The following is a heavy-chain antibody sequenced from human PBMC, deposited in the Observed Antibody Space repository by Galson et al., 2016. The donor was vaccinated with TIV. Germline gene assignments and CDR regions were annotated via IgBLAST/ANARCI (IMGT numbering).Heavy chain of an antibody. CDR3: ARHSYDYYDNTGPTGGFDY. CDR2: IYPGDSDT. CDR1: GNTFNGYW. J-gene: IGHJ4*02. V-gene: IGHV5-51*01. D-gene: IGHD3-22*01. Sequence: QSGAEVKKPGESLKISCKGSGNTFNGYWIGWVRQMPGKGPEWIGIIYPGDSDTRYSPSFQGQVTMSADKFLSTAYLQWNSLQASDTAIYYYARHSYDYYDNTGPTGGFDYWGQGTLVTVSS.